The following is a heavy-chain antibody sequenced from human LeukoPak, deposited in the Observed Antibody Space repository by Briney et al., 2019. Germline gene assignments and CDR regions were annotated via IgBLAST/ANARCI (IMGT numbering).Heavy chain of an antibody. Sequence: PGGSLRLSCAVSGFTFSSYEMNWVRQAPGKGLEWVSYISSSGRTIYYADSVKGRFTISRDSARNSLYLQMISLRVEDTAVYYCARRAIAEGFDYWGQGTLVTVSS. V-gene: IGHV3-48*03. CDR1: GFTFSSYE. CDR2: ISSSGRTI. D-gene: IGHD6-13*01. J-gene: IGHJ4*02. CDR3: ARRAIAEGFDY.